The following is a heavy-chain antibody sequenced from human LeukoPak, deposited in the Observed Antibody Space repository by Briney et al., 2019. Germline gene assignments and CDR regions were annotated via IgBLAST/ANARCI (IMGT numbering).Heavy chain of an antibody. CDR3: ARVGGYDFWSGTYYYYYYMDV. J-gene: IGHJ6*03. V-gene: IGHV4-4*07. CDR1: GGSLSSYY. D-gene: IGHD3-3*01. Sequence: PSETLSLTCTVSGGSLSSYYWSWIPQPAGKGLEWIGRIYTRGGTNYNPSLKRRVTLSVDTSKNQFSLKLSSVTAADTAVYYCARVGGYDFWSGTYYYYYYMDVWGKGTTVTVSS. CDR2: IYTRGGT.